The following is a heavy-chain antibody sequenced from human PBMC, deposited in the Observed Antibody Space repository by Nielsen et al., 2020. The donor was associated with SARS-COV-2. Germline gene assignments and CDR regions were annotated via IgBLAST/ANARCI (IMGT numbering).Heavy chain of an antibody. D-gene: IGHD2-2*01. CDR3: ARYCSSTSCPYNWFDP. J-gene: IGHJ5*02. V-gene: IGHV1-18*01. CDR2: ISAYNGNT. Sequence: GESLKVSCKASGYTFTSYGISWVRQAPGQGLEWMGWISAYNGNTNYAQKLQGRVTMTTDTSTSTAYMELRSLRSDDTAVYYCARYCSSTSCPYNWFDPWGQGTLVTVSS. CDR1: GYTFTSYG.